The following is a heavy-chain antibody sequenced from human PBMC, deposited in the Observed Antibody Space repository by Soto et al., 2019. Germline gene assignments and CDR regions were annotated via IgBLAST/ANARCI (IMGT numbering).Heavy chain of an antibody. CDR2: ISGSGDTI. D-gene: IGHD1-7*01. V-gene: IGHV3-11*04. J-gene: IGHJ4*02. CDR1: GFTFSNYY. CDR3: ASLNWNYGRSSSTLDY. Sequence: GGSLILSCGASGFTFSNYYMSWIRQAPGRGLEWVSYISGSGDTIHYTDSVRGRFTISRDNSKNTLYQEMNSLRAEDTAVYYCASLNWNYGRSSSTLDYWGQGTLVTVSS.